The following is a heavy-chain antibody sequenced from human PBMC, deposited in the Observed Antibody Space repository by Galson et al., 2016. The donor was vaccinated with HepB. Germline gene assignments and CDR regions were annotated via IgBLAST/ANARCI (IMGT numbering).Heavy chain of an antibody. D-gene: IGHD3-10*01. CDR2: ITWNSGSI. CDR3: AKDIDYGSGKGLFDI. Sequence: SLRLSCAVSGFTFDDYAMHWVRQAPGKGLEWVSGITWNSGSIGYADSVKGRFTISRDNAKNSLYLQMNSLRAEDTALYYCAKDIDYGSGKGLFDIWSQGTMVTVSS. J-gene: IGHJ3*02. V-gene: IGHV3-9*01. CDR1: GFTFDDYA.